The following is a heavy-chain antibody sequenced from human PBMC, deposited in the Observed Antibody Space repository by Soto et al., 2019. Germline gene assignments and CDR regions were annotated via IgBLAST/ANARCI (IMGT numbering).Heavy chain of an antibody. CDR1: GFSLSNPRMG. D-gene: IGHD1-1*01. J-gene: IGHJ4*02. CDR3: ARLENSLYYFDY. Sequence: SGPTRVNATETLTLTCTVSGFSLSNPRMGVSWIRQPPGKALEWLGNIFSNDEKSYRTSLKSRLAISKDTSKRQVVLTMTDMDPVDTATYYCARLENSLYYFDYWGQGTLVT. CDR2: IFSNDEK. V-gene: IGHV2-26*01.